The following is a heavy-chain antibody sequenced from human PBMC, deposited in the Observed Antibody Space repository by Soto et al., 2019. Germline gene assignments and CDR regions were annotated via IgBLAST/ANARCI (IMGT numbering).Heavy chain of an antibody. V-gene: IGHV1-69*04. CDR2: IIPILGIA. CDR1: GYTFTSYA. Sequence: SVKVSCKASGYTFTSYAISWARQAPGQGLEWMGRIIPILGIANYARKFQGRVTITADKSTSTAYMELSSLRSEDTAVYYCARGLAAAGSRGVFDPWGQGTLVTVSS. J-gene: IGHJ5*02. D-gene: IGHD6-13*01. CDR3: ARGLAAAGSRGVFDP.